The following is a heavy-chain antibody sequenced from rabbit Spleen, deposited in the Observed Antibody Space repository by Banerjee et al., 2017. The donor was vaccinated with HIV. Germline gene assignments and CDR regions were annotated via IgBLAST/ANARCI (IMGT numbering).Heavy chain of an antibody. CDR1: GFSFSNKAV. V-gene: IGHV1S45*01. CDR2: IYAGSGGFT. D-gene: IGHD8-1*01. CDR3: ARDTGRSFSSYGMDL. J-gene: IGHJ6*01. Sequence: QEQLVECGGGLVKPEGSRKLSCTASGFSFSNKAVMCWGRQAPGKGLEWIACIYAGSGGFTFYASWAKGRFPVSKTSSTTVTLQMTRLTAADTATYFCARDTGRSFSSYGMDLWGPGTLVTVS.